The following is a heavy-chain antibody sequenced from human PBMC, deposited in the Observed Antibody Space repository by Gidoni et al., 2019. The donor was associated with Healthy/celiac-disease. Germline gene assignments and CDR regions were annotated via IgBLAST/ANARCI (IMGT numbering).Heavy chain of an antibody. V-gene: IGHV3-48*02. D-gene: IGHD2-21*02. Sequence: EVQLVESGGGVVQPGGSLRLYCAASGFTFSSYSMNWVRQAPGKGLEWVSYISSGSSTIYYADSVKGRFTISRDNAKTSLYLQMNSLGDEDTAVYYCAAGREATADYWGQGTLVTVSS. J-gene: IGHJ4*02. CDR2: ISSGSSTI. CDR3: AAGREATADY. CDR1: GFTFSSYS.